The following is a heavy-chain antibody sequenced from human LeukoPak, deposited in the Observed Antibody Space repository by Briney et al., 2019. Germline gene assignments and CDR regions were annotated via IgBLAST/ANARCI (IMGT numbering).Heavy chain of an antibody. D-gene: IGHD2-2*02. CDR1: GYSISSGYY. V-gene: IGHV4-38-2*02. J-gene: IGHJ4*02. CDR2: IYHSGST. Sequence: SGTLSLTCTVSGYSISSGYYWGWIRQPPGKGLEWIGSIYHSGSTYYNPSLKSRVTISVDTSKNQFSLKLSSVTAADTAVYYCARGSFKVVVPAAISPDYWGQGTLVTVSS. CDR3: ARGSFKVVVPAAISPDY.